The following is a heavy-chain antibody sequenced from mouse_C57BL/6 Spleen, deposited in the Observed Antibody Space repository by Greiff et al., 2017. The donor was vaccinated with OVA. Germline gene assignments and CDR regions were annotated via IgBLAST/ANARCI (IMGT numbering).Heavy chain of an antibody. CDR3: ARSTMVRRYFDV. CDR1: GYSFTDYN. J-gene: IGHJ1*03. V-gene: IGHV1-39*01. Sequence: EVKLVESGPELVKPGASVKISCKASGYSFTDYNMNWVKQSNGKSLEWIGVINPNYGTTSYNQKFKGKATLTVDQSSSTAYMQLNSLTSEDSAVYYCARSTMVRRYFDVWGTGTTVTVSS. CDR2: INPNYGTT. D-gene: IGHD2-1*01.